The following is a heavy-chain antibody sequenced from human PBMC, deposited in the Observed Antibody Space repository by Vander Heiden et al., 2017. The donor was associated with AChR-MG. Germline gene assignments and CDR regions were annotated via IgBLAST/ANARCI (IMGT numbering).Heavy chain of an antibody. CDR2: ISGSGGST. Sequence: EVQLLESGGGLVQPGGSLSFSCAASAFTFSSYALSWVRQAPGKGLEWVSAISGSGGSTYYADSVKGRFTIARDNSKNTLYLQMNSMRAEDTAVHYCAKDVNYYDSVSYLSRVAFDIWGQVPMVALAS. V-gene: IGHV3-23*01. J-gene: IGHJ3*02. CDR3: AKDVNYYDSVSYLSRVAFDI. D-gene: IGHD3-10*01. CDR1: AFTFSSYA.